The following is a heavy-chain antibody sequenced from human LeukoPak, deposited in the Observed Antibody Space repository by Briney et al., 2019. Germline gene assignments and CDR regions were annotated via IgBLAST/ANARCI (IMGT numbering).Heavy chain of an antibody. CDR1: GGSFSGYY. V-gene: IGHV4-34*01. Sequence: SETLSLTCAVYGGSFSGYYWSWIRQPPGKGLGWIGEINHSGSTNYNPSLKSRVTISVDTSKNQFSLKLSSVTAADTAVYYCARDIVEVPAAYSLSYYYYYMDVWGKGTTVTVSS. CDR2: INHSGST. CDR3: ARDIVEVPAAYSLSYYYYYMDV. J-gene: IGHJ6*03. D-gene: IGHD2-2*01.